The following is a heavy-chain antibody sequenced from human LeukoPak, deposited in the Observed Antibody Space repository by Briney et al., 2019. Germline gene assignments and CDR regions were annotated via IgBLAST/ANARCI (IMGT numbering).Heavy chain of an antibody. CDR3: ARGGSYTAGAFDI. J-gene: IGHJ3*02. D-gene: IGHD1-26*01. Sequence: PGGSLRLSCAASRFTFSGYWMHWVRQVPGKGLVWVSRISRDGSSTSYAGSVRGRFTISRDNAKNTLYLQMNSLRAEDTAVYYCARGGSYTAGAFDIWGQGTLVTVSA. CDR2: ISRDGSST. V-gene: IGHV3-74*01. CDR1: RFTFSGYW.